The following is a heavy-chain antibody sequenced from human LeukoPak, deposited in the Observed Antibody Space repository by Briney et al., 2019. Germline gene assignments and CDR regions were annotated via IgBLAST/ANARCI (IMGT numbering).Heavy chain of an antibody. Sequence: ASVTVSCKASGYTFTSYDINWVRQAPGQGLEWMGWMNPNSGNTGYAQKFQGRVTMTRNTSISTAYMELSSLRSEDTAVYYCARGALTRGIRYYYDSRLYAFDIWGQGTMVTVSS. D-gene: IGHD3-22*01. V-gene: IGHV1-8*01. J-gene: IGHJ3*02. CDR1: GYTFTSYD. CDR2: MNPNSGNT. CDR3: ARGALTRGIRYYYDSRLYAFDI.